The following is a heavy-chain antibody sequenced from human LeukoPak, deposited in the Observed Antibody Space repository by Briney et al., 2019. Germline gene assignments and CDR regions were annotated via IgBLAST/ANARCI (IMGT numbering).Heavy chain of an antibody. V-gene: IGHV1-69*13. J-gene: IGHJ4*02. Sequence: SVTVSCKASGGTFSSYAISWVRQAPGQGLEWMGGIIPIFGTANYAQKFQGRVTITADESTSTAYMELSSLRSEDTAVYYCARPAGDGYNQLLDYWGQGTLVTVSS. CDR3: ARPAGDGYNQLLDY. CDR1: GGTFSSYA. D-gene: IGHD5-24*01. CDR2: IIPIFGTA.